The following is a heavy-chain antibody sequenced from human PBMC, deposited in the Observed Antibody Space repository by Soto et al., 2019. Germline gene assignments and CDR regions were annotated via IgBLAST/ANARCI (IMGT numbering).Heavy chain of an antibody. CDR1: GFTFSSYA. Sequence: GGSLRLSCAASGFTFSSYAMSWVRQAPGKGLEWVSAISGSGGSTYYADSVKGRFTISRDNSKNTLYLQMNSLRAEDTAVYYCARDYSHDYGDYLSRGAADYWGQGTLVTVSS. V-gene: IGHV3-23*01. CDR3: ARDYSHDYGDYLSRGAADY. CDR2: ISGSGGST. D-gene: IGHD4-17*01. J-gene: IGHJ4*02.